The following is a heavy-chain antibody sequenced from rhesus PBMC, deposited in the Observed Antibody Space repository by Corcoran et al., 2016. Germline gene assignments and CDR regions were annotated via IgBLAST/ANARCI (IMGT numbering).Heavy chain of an antibody. J-gene: IGHJ4*01. CDR2: IYGIGSST. Sequence: QLQLQESGPGLVKPSETLSVTCAVSGGSISSSYWSWIRQAPGKGLEWIGYIYGIGSSTNYNPSLKSRVTLAVDTSKNHLSLKLISVTTADTAVYYCSRDRGYCSSTYCSSGYFDYWGQGVLVTVSS. CDR3: SRDRGYCSSTYCSSGYFDY. CDR1: GGSISSSY. V-gene: IGHV4-169*02. D-gene: IGHD2-15*01.